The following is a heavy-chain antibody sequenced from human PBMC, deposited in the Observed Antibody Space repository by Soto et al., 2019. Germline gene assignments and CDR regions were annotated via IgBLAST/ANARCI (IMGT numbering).Heavy chain of an antibody. CDR1: DYTFTSYG. Sequence: GASVKVSCKASDYTFTSYGISWVRQATGQGLEWMGWITPNSGGINYAQKFQGRVTMTRDTSISTVYMHLSRLRSDDTAVYYCARVGLLVGAWYFFDYWGQGTLVTVSS. V-gene: IGHV1-2*02. CDR2: ITPNSGGI. J-gene: IGHJ4*02. CDR3: ARVGLLVGAWYFFDY. D-gene: IGHD1-26*01.